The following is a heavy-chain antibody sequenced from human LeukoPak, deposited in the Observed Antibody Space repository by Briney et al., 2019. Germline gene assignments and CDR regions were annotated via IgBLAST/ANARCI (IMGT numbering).Heavy chain of an antibody. CDR1: GYTFRYHG. D-gene: IGHD6-13*01. Sequence: ASVKVSCKASGYTFRYHGIIWVRQAPGQGLEWMGWVSANNGVANYAQKFQGRVTMTRDTSTNTAYMELRSLRSDDTAVYYCARTSAYGSSWHSYWGQGTLVTVSS. V-gene: IGHV1-18*01. J-gene: IGHJ4*02. CDR2: VSANNGVA. CDR3: ARTSAYGSSWHSY.